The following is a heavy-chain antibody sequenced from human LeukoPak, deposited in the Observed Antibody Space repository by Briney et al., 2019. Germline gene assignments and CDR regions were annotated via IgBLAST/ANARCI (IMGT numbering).Heavy chain of an antibody. V-gene: IGHV4-59*01. Sequence: SETLSLTCTVSGGSISSYYWSWIRQPPGKGLEWIGYIYYSGSTNCNPSLKSRVTISVDTSKNQFSLKLSSVTAADTAVYYCARVVTYWFDPWGQGTLVTVSS. D-gene: IGHD5-18*01. CDR3: ARVVTYWFDP. CDR1: GGSISSYY. J-gene: IGHJ5*02. CDR2: IYYSGST.